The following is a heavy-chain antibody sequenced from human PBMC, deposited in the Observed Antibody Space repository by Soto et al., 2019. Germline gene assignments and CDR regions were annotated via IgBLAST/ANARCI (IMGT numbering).Heavy chain of an antibody. CDR1: GFTFSSYA. J-gene: IGHJ4*02. CDR2: ISSNGGST. CDR3: VKSPHLRYFDWLLPHPFDY. Sequence: GGSLRLSCSASGFTFSSYAMHWVRQAPGKGLEYVSAISSNGGSTYYADSVKGRFTISRDNSKNTLYLQMSSLRAEDTAVYYCVKSPHLRYFDWLLPHPFDYWGRGTLVTVSS. V-gene: IGHV3-64D*08. D-gene: IGHD3-9*01.